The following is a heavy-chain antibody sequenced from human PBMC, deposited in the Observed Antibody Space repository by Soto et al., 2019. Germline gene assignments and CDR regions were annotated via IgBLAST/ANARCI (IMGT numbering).Heavy chain of an antibody. V-gene: IGHV4-34*01. D-gene: IGHD1-26*01. CDR3: ARGREVGATNYVRYYDY. CDR1: GGSFSGYY. CDR2: INHSGST. J-gene: IGHJ4*02. Sequence: PSETLSLTCAVYGGSFSGYYWSWIRQPPGKGLEWIGEINHSGSTNYNPSLKSRVTISVDTSKNQFSLKLSSVTAADTAVYYCARGREVGATNYVRYYDYWGQGTLVTSPQ.